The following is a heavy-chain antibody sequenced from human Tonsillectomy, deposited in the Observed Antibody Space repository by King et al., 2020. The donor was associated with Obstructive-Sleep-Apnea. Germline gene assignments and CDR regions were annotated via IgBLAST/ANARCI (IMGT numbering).Heavy chain of an antibody. J-gene: IGHJ4*02. CDR3: ARGYADYGDYDLDY. Sequence: VQLQQWGAGLLKPSETLSLTCAVYGGSFSGYYWSWIRQPPGKGLEWIGEINHSGSTNYNPSLKSRVTISVDTSKNQFSLKLSSVTAADTAVYYCARGYADYGDYDLDYWGQGTLVTVSS. CDR2: INHSGST. CDR1: GGSFSGYY. D-gene: IGHD4-17*01. V-gene: IGHV4-34*01.